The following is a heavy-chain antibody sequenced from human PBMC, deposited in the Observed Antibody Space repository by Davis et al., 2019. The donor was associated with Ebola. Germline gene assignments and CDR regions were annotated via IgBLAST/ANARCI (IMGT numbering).Heavy chain of an antibody. Sequence: GGSLRLSCAASGFTFSSYVMNWVRQAPGKGLEWVSSSRGSGGSTYYADSVTGRFTISRDNSKNTLYLQMKGLRAEDTAVYYCARDSGTVFDIVTTNPYFDNWGQGSLVAVSS. J-gene: IGHJ4*02. CDR3: ARDSGTVFDIVTTNPYFDN. V-gene: IGHV3-23*01. CDR2: SRGSGGST. D-gene: IGHD3-10*01. CDR1: GFTFSSYV.